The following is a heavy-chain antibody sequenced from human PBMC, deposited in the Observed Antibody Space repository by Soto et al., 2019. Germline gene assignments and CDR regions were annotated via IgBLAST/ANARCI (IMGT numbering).Heavy chain of an antibody. CDR2: INHSGST. J-gene: IGHJ2*01. V-gene: IGHV4-34*01. CDR3: ARTLLWYFDL. CDR1: GGSFSGYY. Sequence: PSDTLSLTCAVYGGSFSGYYWSWIRQPPGKGLEWIGEINHSGSTNYNPSLKSRVTISVDTSKNQFSLKVSSVTAADTAVYYCARTLLWYFDLWGRGTLVTVSS. D-gene: IGHD3-3*01.